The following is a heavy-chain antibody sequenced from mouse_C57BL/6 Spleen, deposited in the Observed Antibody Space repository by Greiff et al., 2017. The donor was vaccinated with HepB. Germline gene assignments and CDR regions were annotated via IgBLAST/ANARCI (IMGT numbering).Heavy chain of an antibody. J-gene: IGHJ4*01. CDR3: ARRGNWDGDYYAMDY. CDR1: GYTFTSYW. CDR2: IHPNSGST. Sequence: QVQLQQPGAELVKPGASVKLSCKASGYTFTSYWMHWVKQRPGQGLEWIGMIHPNSGSTNYNEKFKSKATLTVDKSSSTAYMQLSSLTSEDSAVYYCARRGNWDGDYYAMDYWGQGTSVTVSS. V-gene: IGHV1-64*01. D-gene: IGHD4-1*01.